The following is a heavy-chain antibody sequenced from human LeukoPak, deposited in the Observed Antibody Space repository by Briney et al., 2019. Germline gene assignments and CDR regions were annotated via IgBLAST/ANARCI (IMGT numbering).Heavy chain of an antibody. J-gene: IGHJ4*02. CDR1: GYTFTAYA. CDR3: ARGPYDSSGYFDY. D-gene: IGHD3-22*01. Sequence: ASVKVSCKASGYTFTAYAMHWVRQAPGQRLEWMGWINAGNGNTKYSQKFQGRVTMTRNTSISTAYMELSSLRSEDTAVYYCARGPYDSSGYFDYWGQGTLVTVSS. V-gene: IGHV1-3*01. CDR2: INAGNGNT.